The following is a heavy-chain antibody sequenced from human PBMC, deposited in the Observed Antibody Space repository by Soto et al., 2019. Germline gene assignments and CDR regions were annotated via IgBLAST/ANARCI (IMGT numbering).Heavy chain of an antibody. CDR2: IIPIFGTA. V-gene: IGHV1-69*12. D-gene: IGHD3-3*01. J-gene: IGHJ6*02. Sequence: QVQLVQSGAEVKKPGSSVKVSCKASGGTFSSYAISWVRQAPGQGLEWMGGIIPIFGTANYAQKFQGRVTITADESTSTAYMELSSLRSEDTAVYYCASGDYDFWIGPAGGMDVWGQGTTVTVSS. CDR3: ASGDYDFWIGPAGGMDV. CDR1: GGTFSSYA.